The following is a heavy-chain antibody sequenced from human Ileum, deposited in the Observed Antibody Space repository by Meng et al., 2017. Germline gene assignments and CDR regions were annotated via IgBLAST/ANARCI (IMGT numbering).Heavy chain of an antibody. J-gene: IGHJ4*02. V-gene: IGHV4-59*11. CDR2: ISHSGVI. CDR3: ARDRDSSGYYPY. D-gene: IGHD3-22*01. CDR1: GGSINSQY. Sequence: QVQLRESGPGLVNPWETLSLTCTVSGGSINSQYWNWIRQPPGKGVEWIGYISHSGVINYNPSLKSRLTISVDTSKNQFSLKLSSVTAADTAVYYCARDRDSSGYYPYWGQGTLVTVSS.